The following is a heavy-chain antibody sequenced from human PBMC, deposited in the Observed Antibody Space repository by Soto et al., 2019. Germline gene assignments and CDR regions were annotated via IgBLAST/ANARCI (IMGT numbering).Heavy chain of an antibody. CDR3: ARDSSPYGDYVGFDY. CDR1: GYTFTSYG. Sequence: PGESLKISCKGSGYTFTSYGISWVRQAPGQGLEWMGWISAYNGNTNYAQKLQGRVTMTTDTSTSTAYMELRSLRSDDTAVYYCARDSSPYGDYVGFDYWGQGTLVTSP. CDR2: ISAYNGNT. V-gene: IGHV1-18*01. D-gene: IGHD4-17*01. J-gene: IGHJ4*02.